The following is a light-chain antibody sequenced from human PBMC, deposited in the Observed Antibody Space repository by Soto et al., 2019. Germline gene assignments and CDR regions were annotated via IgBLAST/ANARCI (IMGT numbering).Light chain of an antibody. V-gene: IGLV1-40*01. CDR3: ASWDDSLRAVI. CDR1: SSNLGAGYD. Sequence: QSVLTQPPSVSGAPGQRVTISCTGNSSNLGAGYDVHWYQQLPGSAPRLLIYGNRNRPSGVPERISGSKSGSSASLAISGLRSEDEAEYYCASWDDSLRAVIFGGGTKVTVL. CDR2: GNR. J-gene: IGLJ2*01.